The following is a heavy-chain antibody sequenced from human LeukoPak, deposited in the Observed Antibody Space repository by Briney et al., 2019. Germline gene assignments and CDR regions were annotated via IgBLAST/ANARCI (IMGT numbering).Heavy chain of an antibody. CDR2: IYRGGNS. CDR1: GCSISSGATS. V-gene: IGHV4-30-2*01. D-gene: IGHD5-18*01. Sequence: SQTLSLTCAVSGCSISSGATSWIWIRQPPGKGLEWIVYIYRGGNSYFSAGLMGRVTISIDRSKIQFSLHLRSVTAADTAVYYCARGTDVDTSFDYWGPRILVTVSS. J-gene: IGHJ4*02. CDR3: ARGTDVDTSFDY.